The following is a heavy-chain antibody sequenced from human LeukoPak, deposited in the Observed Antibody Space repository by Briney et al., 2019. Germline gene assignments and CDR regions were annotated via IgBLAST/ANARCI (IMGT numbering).Heavy chain of an antibody. V-gene: IGHV1-46*01. CDR2: INPSGGST. CDR1: GYSFTSSY. CDR3: AMKFYDFWSGYLDY. J-gene: IGHJ4*02. Sequence: ASVKVSCKASGYSFTSSYMHWVRQAPGHGLEWMGLINPSGGSTSYAQKFQGRVTMTRDTSTSTVYMELSSLRSEDTAVYYCAMKFYDFWSGYLDYWGQGTLVTVSS. D-gene: IGHD3-3*01.